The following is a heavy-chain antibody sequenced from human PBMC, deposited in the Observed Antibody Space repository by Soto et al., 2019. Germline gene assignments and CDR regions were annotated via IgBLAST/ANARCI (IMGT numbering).Heavy chain of an antibody. V-gene: IGHV4-59*01. Sequence: PSETLSLTCTVSGGSISSYYWSWIRQPPGKGLEWIGYIYYSGSTNYNPSLKSRVTISVDTSKNQFSLKLSSVTAADTAVYYCARGRSDYGDYVSDYWGQGTLVTVSS. D-gene: IGHD4-17*01. CDR1: GGSISSYY. CDR3: ARGRSDYGDYVSDY. CDR2: IYYSGST. J-gene: IGHJ4*02.